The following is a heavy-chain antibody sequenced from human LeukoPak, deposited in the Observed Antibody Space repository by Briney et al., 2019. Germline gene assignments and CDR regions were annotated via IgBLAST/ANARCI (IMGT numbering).Heavy chain of an antibody. D-gene: IGHD4-23*01. V-gene: IGHV4-30-4*01. CDR2: IYYSGST. Sequence: SETLSLTCTVSGGSTSSGDYYWSWIRQPPGKGLEWIGYIYYSGSTYYNPSLKSRVTISVDTSKNQFSLKLSSVTAADTAVYYCARDLLNEGNHLDYWGQGTLVTVSS. J-gene: IGHJ4*02. CDR1: GGSTSSGDYY. CDR3: ARDLLNEGNHLDY.